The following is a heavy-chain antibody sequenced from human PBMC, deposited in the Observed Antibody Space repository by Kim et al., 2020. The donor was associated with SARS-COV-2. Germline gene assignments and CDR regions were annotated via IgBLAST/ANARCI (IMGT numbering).Heavy chain of an antibody. V-gene: IGHV4-31*03. CDR2: IYYSGST. D-gene: IGHD6-13*01. J-gene: IGHJ5*02. CDR3: ARYYEAAAADS. Sequence: SETLSLTCTVSGGSISSGGYYWSWIRQHPGKGLEWIGYIYYSGSTYYNPSLKSRLTISVDTSKNQFSLKLSSVTAADTAVYYCARYYEAAAADSWGQGTLVTVSS. CDR1: GGSISSGGYY.